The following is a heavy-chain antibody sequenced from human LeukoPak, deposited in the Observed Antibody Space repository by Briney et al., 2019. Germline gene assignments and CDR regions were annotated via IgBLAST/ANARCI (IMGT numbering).Heavy chain of an antibody. CDR3: ATGASEMATTQYYFDY. Sequence: ASVKVSCKASGYTFTSYGISWVRQAPGQGLQWMGIINPSDGSTINAQRFQGRVTMTRDSSTSTVYMEVNSLRSEDTAVYYCATGASEMATTQYYFDYWGQGTLVTVSS. CDR1: GYTFTSYG. CDR2: INPSDGST. V-gene: IGHV1-46*01. J-gene: IGHJ4*02. D-gene: IGHD5-24*01.